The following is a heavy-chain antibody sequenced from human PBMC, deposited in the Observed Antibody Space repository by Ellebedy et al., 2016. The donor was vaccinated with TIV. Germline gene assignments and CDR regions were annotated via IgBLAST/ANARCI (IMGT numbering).Heavy chain of an antibody. CDR2: VHPGGSSD. D-gene: IGHD3-22*01. V-gene: IGHV5-51*01. J-gene: IGHJ3*02. Sequence: GESLKISCKGSGDTFSSYWIAWVRQVPGKGLEWMGIVHPGGSSDRYSPSFQGQVTFSADKSLATAYLQWSSLKASDTAIYYCANSYYYSSGGHSDAFRMWGQGTMVTVSS. CDR3: ANSYYYSSGGHSDAFRM. CDR1: GDTFSSYW.